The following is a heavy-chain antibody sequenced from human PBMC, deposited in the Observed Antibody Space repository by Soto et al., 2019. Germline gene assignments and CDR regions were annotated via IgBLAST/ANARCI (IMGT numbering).Heavy chain of an antibody. J-gene: IGHJ5*02. D-gene: IGHD3-22*01. Sequence: SEDWCHRYSGSGGSMSRSTNYGGWIWQATGKGLEWIANIYYSGSTYYNPSLKSRVTISVDTSKNQFSLKLNSVTAADTAVYYRARSNSGYYKWFDPWGQGTLVT. CDR3: ARSNSGYYKWFDP. CDR2: IYYSGST. CDR1: GGSMSRSTNY. V-gene: IGHV4-39*01.